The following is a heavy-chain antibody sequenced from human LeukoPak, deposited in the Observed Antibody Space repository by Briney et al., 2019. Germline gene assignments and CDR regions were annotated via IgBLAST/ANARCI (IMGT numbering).Heavy chain of an antibody. CDR2: ISYDGSNK. CDR1: GFTFSSYG. J-gene: IGHJ4*02. D-gene: IGHD2-2*01. V-gene: IGHV3-30*18. CDR3: AKDWAHPRIVVVPGPDY. Sequence: PPGRSLRLSCAASGFTFSSYGMHWVRQAPGKGLEWVAVISYDGSNKYYADSVKGRFTISRDNSKNTLYLQMNSLRAEDTAVYYCAKDWAHPRIVVVPGPDYWGQGTLVTVSS.